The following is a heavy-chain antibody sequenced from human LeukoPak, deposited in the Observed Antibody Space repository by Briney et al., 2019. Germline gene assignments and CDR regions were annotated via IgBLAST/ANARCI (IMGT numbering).Heavy chain of an antibody. V-gene: IGHV4-39*07. Sequence: SETLSLTCTVSGGCISSSSYYWGWIRQPPGKGLEWIGSIYHSGSTYYNPSLKSRVTISVDTSKNQFSLKLSSVTAADTAVYYCARAIYYDSSGYSIDYWGQGTLVTVSS. CDR2: IYHSGST. J-gene: IGHJ4*02. D-gene: IGHD3-22*01. CDR1: GGCISSSSYY. CDR3: ARAIYYDSSGYSIDY.